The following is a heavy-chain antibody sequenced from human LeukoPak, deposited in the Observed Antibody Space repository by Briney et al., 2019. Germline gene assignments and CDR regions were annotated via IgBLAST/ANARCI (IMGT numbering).Heavy chain of an antibody. D-gene: IGHD5-24*01. CDR2: IYSGGST. J-gene: IGHJ6*02. CDR3: ATGRDADSARGYYNMDV. CDR1: GGSITGYY. Sequence: SETLSLTCTVSGGSITGYYWTWIRQPAGKGLEWIGRIYSGGSTNYNPPLKSRVTMSVDTSKNQFSLKLSSVTAADTAVYYCATGRDADSARGYYNMDVWGQGTTVTVSS. V-gene: IGHV4-4*07.